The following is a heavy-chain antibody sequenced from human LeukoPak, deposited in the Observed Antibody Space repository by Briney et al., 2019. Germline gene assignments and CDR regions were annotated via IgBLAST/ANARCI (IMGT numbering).Heavy chain of an antibody. V-gene: IGHV3-30-3*01. CDR1: GFTFSSYA. D-gene: IGHD1-26*01. CDR2: ISYDGSDK. CDR3: ARDFDSGSYIYYFDY. J-gene: IGHJ4*02. Sequence: GGSLRLSCAASGFTFSSYAMSWVRQAPGKGLEWVAVISYDGSDKYYADYVKGRFTISRDSSKDTLYLQMNSLRAEDTAVYYCARDFDSGSYIYYFDYWGQGTLVTVSS.